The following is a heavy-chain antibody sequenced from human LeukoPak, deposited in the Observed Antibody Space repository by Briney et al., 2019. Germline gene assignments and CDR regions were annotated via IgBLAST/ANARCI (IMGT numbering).Heavy chain of an antibody. CDR1: GGSISSGSYY. CDR2: IYTSRST. J-gene: IGHJ3*02. Sequence: SETLSLTCTVSGGSISSGSYYWSWIRQPAGKGLEWIGRIYTSRSTNYNPSLKSRVTISVDTSKNQFSLKLSSVTAADTAVYYCARRGPLSADAFDISGQGTMVTVSS. D-gene: IGHD2/OR15-2a*01. V-gene: IGHV4-61*02. CDR3: ARRGPLSADAFDI.